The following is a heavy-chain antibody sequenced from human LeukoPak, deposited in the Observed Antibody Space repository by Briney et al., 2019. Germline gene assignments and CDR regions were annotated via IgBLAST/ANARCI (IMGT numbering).Heavy chain of an antibody. CDR1: GGTFSSYA. CDR3: ARDFSGGSCYHCGLDY. D-gene: IGHD2-15*01. J-gene: IGHJ4*02. V-gene: IGHV1-69*13. CDR2: IIPIFGTA. Sequence: GASVKVSCKASGGTFSSYAISWVRQASGQGLERMGGIIPIFGTANYAQKFQGRVTITADESTSTAYMELSSLRSEDTAVYYCARDFSGGSCYHCGLDYWGQGTLVTVSS.